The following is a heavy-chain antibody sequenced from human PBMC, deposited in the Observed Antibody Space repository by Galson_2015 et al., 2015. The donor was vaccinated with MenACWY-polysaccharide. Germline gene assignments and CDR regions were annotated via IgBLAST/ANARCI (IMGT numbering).Heavy chain of an antibody. Sequence: SLRLSCAASGFAFSSYSVNWVRQAPGKGLEWVSYISSGSSTIYYADSVKGRFTISRDNAKNSLYLQMNSLRDEDTAIYYCARSCGGDCFYYYGMDVWGQGTTVTVSS. D-gene: IGHD2-21*02. V-gene: IGHV3-48*02. CDR3: ARSCGGDCFYYYGMDV. CDR2: ISSGSSTI. CDR1: GFAFSSYS. J-gene: IGHJ6*02.